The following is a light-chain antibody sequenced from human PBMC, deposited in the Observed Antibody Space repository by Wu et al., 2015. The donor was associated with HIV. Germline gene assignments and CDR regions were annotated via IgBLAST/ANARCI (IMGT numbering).Light chain of an antibody. Sequence: EIVLTQSPGTLSLSPEERATLSCRASQSVSSRSLAWYQQKPGQAPRLLIYGASSRATGIPDRFSGSGSGTDFTLTISRLEPEDFAVYYCQQYGTSPYTFGQGTKLEIK. V-gene: IGKV3-20*01. CDR3: QQYGTSPYT. CDR2: GAS. CDR1: QSVSSRS. J-gene: IGKJ2*01.